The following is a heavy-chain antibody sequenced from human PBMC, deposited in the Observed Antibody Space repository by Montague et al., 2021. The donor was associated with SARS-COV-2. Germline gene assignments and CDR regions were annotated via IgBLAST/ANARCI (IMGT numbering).Heavy chain of an antibody. D-gene: IGHD4-17*01. CDR2: IYWDDDK. J-gene: IGHJ4*02. CDR1: GFSLRTTRMS. V-gene: IGHV2-5*02. CDR3: VHSYGDYLFDY. Sequence: PALVKPTQTLTLTCSFSGFSLRTTRMSVGWIRQPPGKALEWLALIYWDDDKPYSPSLKSRLTITKDTSKNQVVLTMTNMDPVDTATYYCVHSYGDYLFDYWGQGTLVTVSS.